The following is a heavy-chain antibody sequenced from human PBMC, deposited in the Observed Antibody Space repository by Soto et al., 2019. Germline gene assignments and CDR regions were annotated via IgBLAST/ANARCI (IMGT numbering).Heavy chain of an antibody. CDR3: ARHGVGGWSDYYDSSGYHYNWFDP. CDR1: GGSISSYY. Sequence: SETLSLTCTVSGGSISSYYWSWIRQPPGKGLEWIGYIYYSGSTNYNPSLKSRVTISVDTSKNQFSLKLSSVTAADTAVYYCARHGVGGWSDYYDSSGYHYNWFDPWGQGTLVTVSS. V-gene: IGHV4-59*08. D-gene: IGHD3-22*01. CDR2: IYYSGST. J-gene: IGHJ5*02.